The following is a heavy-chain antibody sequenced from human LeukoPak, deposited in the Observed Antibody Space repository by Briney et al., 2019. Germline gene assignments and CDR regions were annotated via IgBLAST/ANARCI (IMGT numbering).Heavy chain of an antibody. V-gene: IGHV4-34*01. CDR1: GRSFSGYY. CDR2: TQLIVSQ. CDR3: ARGAPSLYYDFWSGYYTAGSGSRYYFDY. J-gene: IGHJ4*02. Sequence: SPQSLSLTCALYGRSFSGYYWSCIRHPQRKGLEWDGETQLIVSQNKNPTLKSRVTISVDTYKSQFSLKLSSVTAADKAVYYCARGAPSLYYDFWSGYYTAGSGSRYYFDYWGQGTLVTVSS. D-gene: IGHD3-3*01.